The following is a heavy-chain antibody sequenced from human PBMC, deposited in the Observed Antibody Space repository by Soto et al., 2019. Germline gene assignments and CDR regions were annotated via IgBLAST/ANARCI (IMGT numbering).Heavy chain of an antibody. V-gene: IGHV3-23*01. CDR3: AKALHPRITMIVGPYYYGMDV. Sequence: EVQLLESGGGLVQPGGSLRLSCAASGFTFSSYAMSWVRQAPGKGLEWVSAISGSGGSTYYADSVKGRFTISRDNSKNTLYLQMNSLRAEDTAVYYCAKALHPRITMIVGPYYYGMDVWGQGTTVTVSS. CDR1: GFTFSSYA. J-gene: IGHJ6*02. CDR2: ISGSGGST. D-gene: IGHD3-22*01.